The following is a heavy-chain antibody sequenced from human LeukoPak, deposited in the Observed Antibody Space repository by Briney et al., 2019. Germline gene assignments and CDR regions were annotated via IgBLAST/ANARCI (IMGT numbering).Heavy chain of an antibody. V-gene: IGHV3-53*01. D-gene: IGHD2-21*02. Sequence: PGGSLRLACAASGFIVSSNYMSWVGQAPGKGLEWVSVIYRGGATYYADSVKGRFTISRDNSKNTLYLQMNSLRAEDTAIYYCSRGGVATDRAFDIWGQGTLVTVSS. J-gene: IGHJ3*02. CDR1: GFIVSSNY. CDR3: SRGGVATDRAFDI. CDR2: IYRGGAT.